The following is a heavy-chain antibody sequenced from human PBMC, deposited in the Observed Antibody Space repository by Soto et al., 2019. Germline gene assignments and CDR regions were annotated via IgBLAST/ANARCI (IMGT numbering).Heavy chain of an antibody. J-gene: IGHJ5*02. D-gene: IGHD3-3*01. CDR1: GFTFSSYA. CDR2: ISGSGGST. CDR3: AKGLRYYDFWSDPRGGGWFDP. Sequence: EVQLLESGGGLVQPGGSLRLSCAASGFTFSSYAMSWVHQAPGKGLEWVSAISGSGGSTYYADSVKGRFTISRDNSKNTLYLQMNSLRADDTAVYYCAKGLRYYDFWSDPRGGGWFDPWGQGTLVTVSS. V-gene: IGHV3-23*01.